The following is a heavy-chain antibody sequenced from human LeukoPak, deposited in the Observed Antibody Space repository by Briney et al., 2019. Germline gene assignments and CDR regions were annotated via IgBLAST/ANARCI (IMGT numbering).Heavy chain of an antibody. CDR1: GGSISSSSYY. J-gene: IGHJ4*02. CDR2: IYYSGST. CDR3: ARPRYYFDY. Sequence: PSETLSLTCTVSGGSISSSSYYWGWIRQPPGKGLEWIGSIYYSGSTYYNPSLKSRVTISVDTSKNQFSLKLSSVTAADTAVYYCARPRYYFDYWGQGTLVTVSS. V-gene: IGHV4-39*01.